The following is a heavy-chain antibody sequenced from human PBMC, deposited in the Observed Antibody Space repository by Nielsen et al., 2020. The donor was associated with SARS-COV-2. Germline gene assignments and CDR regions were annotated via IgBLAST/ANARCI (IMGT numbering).Heavy chain of an antibody. CDR2: IRSNGGST. V-gene: IGHV3-64D*09. CDR3: VKGGYSSPAY. CDR1: GFTFSSYT. J-gene: IGHJ4*02. D-gene: IGHD6-13*01. Sequence: GGSLRLSCSASGFTFSSYTMLWVRQAPGKGLEYVSAIRSNGGSTYYTDSVKGRFIISRDNSKNTLYLQMSSLGAEDTAVYHCVKGGYSSPAYWGQGTLVTVSS.